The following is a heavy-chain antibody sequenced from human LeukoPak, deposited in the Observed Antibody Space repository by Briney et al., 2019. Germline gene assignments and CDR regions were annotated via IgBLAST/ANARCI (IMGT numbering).Heavy chain of an antibody. J-gene: IGHJ4*02. CDR3: ARDCIGCLGFDY. CDR1: GYTFTSYG. D-gene: IGHD1-26*01. CDR2: VSAYADDT. Sequence: GASVKVSCKASGYTFTSYGISWVRQAPGQGLEWMGWVSAYADDTNYVQKFRGRITMTTDTSTSTAYMESRSLRSDDTAVYYCARDCIGCLGFDYWGQGTLVTVSS. V-gene: IGHV1-18*01.